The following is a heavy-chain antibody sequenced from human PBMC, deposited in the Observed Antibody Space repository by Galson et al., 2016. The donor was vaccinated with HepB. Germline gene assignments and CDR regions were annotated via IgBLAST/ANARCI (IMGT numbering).Heavy chain of an antibody. V-gene: IGHV3-21*01. CDR1: GFIFSSYS. D-gene: IGHD6-13*01. J-gene: IGHJ6*02. CDR3: ARARYSSSFSGMDV. CDR2: ISSSSNYI. Sequence: SLRLSCAASGFIFSSYSMNWVRQAPGKGLEWVSSISSSSNYIYYADSVKGQFTISRDNAKNSLYLQMNSLRAEDTAVYYCARARYSSSFSGMDVWGQGTTVTVSS.